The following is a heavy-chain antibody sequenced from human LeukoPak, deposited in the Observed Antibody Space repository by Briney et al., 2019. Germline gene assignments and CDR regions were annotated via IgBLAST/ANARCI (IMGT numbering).Heavy chain of an antibody. CDR2: IWYDGSNK. CDR1: GFTFSSYG. V-gene: IGHV3-33*01. CDR3: ATYLVPAAIRWFGWFDP. J-gene: IGHJ5*02. Sequence: GGSLRLSCAASGFTFSSYGMHWVRQAPGEGLEWVAVIWYDGSNKYYADSVKGRFTISRDNSKNTLYLQMNSLRAEDTAVYYCATYLVPAAIRWFGWFDPWGQGTLVTVSS. D-gene: IGHD2-2*02.